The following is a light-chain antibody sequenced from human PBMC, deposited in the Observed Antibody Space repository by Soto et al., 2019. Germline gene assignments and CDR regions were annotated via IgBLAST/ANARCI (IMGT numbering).Light chain of an antibody. CDR3: QQYNNWA. J-gene: IGKJ1*01. CDR2: GAF. Sequence: EIVMTQSPATLSVSPGERATLSCRASQSISSNLAWYQQKPGQAPRLLIYGAFTRATGIPARFSGSGSGTEFTLTISRLQSEDFAVYYCQQYNNWAFGQGTKVEIK. V-gene: IGKV3-15*01. CDR1: QSISSN.